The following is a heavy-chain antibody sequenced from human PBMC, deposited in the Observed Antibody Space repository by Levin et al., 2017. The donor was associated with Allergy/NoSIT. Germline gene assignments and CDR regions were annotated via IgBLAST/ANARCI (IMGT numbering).Heavy chain of an antibody. CDR2: IYVSADST. CDR1: GFTFSSYA. D-gene: IGHD5-12*01. CDR3: ARSSRGYGTFDS. Sequence: GGSLRLSCAASGFTFSSYALSWVRQAPGQGLEWVSAIYVSADSTYYSDSVKGRFTISRDSSKNTLYLHMSSLRAEDTAVYYYARSSRGYGTFDSWGQGTLVTVSS. V-gene: IGHV3-23*01. J-gene: IGHJ4*02.